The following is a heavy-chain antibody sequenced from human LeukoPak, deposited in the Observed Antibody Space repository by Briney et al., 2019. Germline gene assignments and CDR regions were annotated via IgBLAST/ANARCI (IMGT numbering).Heavy chain of an antibody. Sequence: GGSLRLSCAASGFTFSTYWMSWVRQAPGKRLEWVANIRQDGSETYYVDSVKGRFTISKDNAKNSVYLQMNSLRAEDTAVYYCARDNNLEFDYWGQGTRVTVS. J-gene: IGHJ4*02. V-gene: IGHV3-7*01. CDR1: GFTFSTYW. D-gene: IGHD1-14*01. CDR2: IRQDGSET. CDR3: ARDNNLEFDY.